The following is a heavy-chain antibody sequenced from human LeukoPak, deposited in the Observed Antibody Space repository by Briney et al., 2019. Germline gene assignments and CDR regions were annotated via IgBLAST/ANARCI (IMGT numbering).Heavy chain of an antibody. J-gene: IGHJ5*02. D-gene: IGHD1-14*01. CDR2: IYWDDDK. CDR3: AHLIRSNWFDP. V-gene: IGHV2-5*02. Sequence: SGPTLVNPPQTLTLTCTFSVFPLRTTGVGVGWIGQPPGKALEWLPLIYWDDDKRYSPSLKSRLTITKDTSKNQVVLTMTNIDPVDTATYYCAHLIRSNWFDPWGQGTLVTVSS. CDR1: VFPLRTTGVG.